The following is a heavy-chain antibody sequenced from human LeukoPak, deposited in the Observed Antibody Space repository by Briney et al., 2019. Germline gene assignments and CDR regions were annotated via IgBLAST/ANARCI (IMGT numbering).Heavy chain of an antibody. D-gene: IGHD3-9*01. CDR3: AKGVLRYFDWLPRDLDAFDI. CDR2: MNPNSGNT. J-gene: IGHJ3*02. CDR1: GYTFTSYD. Sequence: GASVKVSCKASGYTFTSYDINWVRQATGQGLEWMGWMNPNSGNTGYAQKFQGRVTMTRKTSISTAYMELSSLRSEDTAVYYCAKGVLRYFDWLPRDLDAFDIWGQGTMVTVSS. V-gene: IGHV1-8*01.